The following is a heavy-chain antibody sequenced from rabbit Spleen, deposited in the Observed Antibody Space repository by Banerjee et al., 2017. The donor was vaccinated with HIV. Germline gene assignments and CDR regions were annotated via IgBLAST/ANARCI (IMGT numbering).Heavy chain of an antibody. CDR1: GFSFSDRDV. CDR2: IDVGRSGST. CDR3: ARDTSSSFSSYGMDL. V-gene: IGHV1S45*01. J-gene: IGHJ6*01. Sequence: QEQLEESGGGLVKPEGSLTLTCKASGFSFSDRDVMCWVRQAPGKGLEWIACIDVGRSGSTYYASWAKGRFTISKTSSTTVTLQMTSLTVADMATYFCARDTSSSFSSYGMDLWGPGTLVTVS. D-gene: IGHD1-1*01.